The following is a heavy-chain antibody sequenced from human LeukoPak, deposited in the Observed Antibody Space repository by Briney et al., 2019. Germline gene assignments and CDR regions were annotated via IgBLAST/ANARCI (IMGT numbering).Heavy chain of an antibody. Sequence: SETLSLTCAVYGGSFSGYYWSWIRQPPGKGLEWIGEINHSGSTNYNLSLKSRVTISVDTSKNQFSLKLSSVTAADTAVYYCARQGYYYGSGSYPANWFDPWGQGTLVTVSS. D-gene: IGHD3-10*01. CDR2: INHSGST. J-gene: IGHJ5*02. V-gene: IGHV4-34*01. CDR1: GGSFSGYY. CDR3: ARQGYYYGSGSYPANWFDP.